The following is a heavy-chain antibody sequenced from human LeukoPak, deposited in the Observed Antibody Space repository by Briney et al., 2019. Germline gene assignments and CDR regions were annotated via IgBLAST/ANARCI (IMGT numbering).Heavy chain of an antibody. J-gene: IGHJ6*03. CDR1: GYTFTGYY. Sequence: ASVKVSCKASGYTFTGYYMHWVRQAPGQGLEWMGIINPSGGSTSYAQKFQGRVTMTRDTSTSTVYMELSSLRSDDTAVYYCAKNGDRGAYCTGGTCYPYFYYYMDVWGKGTTVTI. CDR3: AKNGDRGAYCTGGTCYPYFYYYMDV. V-gene: IGHV1-46*01. D-gene: IGHD2-15*01. CDR2: INPSGGST.